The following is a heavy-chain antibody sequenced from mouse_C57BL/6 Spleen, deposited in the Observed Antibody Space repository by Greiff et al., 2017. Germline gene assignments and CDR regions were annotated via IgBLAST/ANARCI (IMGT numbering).Heavy chain of an antibody. CDR3: ARDYYGAMDY. Sequence: DVHLVESGGGLVKPGGSLKLSCAASGFTFSDYGMHWVRQAPEKGLEWVAYISSGSSTIYYADTVKGRFTISRDNAKNTLFLQMTSLRSEDTAMYYCARDYYGAMDYWGQGTSVTVSS. D-gene: IGHD1-1*01. V-gene: IGHV5-17*01. CDR1: GFTFSDYG. J-gene: IGHJ4*01. CDR2: ISSGSSTI.